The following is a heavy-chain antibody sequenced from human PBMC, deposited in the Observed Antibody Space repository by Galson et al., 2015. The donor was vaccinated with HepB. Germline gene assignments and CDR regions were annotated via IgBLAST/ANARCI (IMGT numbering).Heavy chain of an antibody. J-gene: IGHJ4*02. V-gene: IGHV6-1*01. D-gene: IGHD3-16*01. CDR1: GDSVSSHSAA. Sequence: CAISGDSVSSHSAAWNWIRQSPSRGLEWLGRTYYRSKWYNDYAVSVKSRITINPDTSKNQFSLQLNSVTPEDTAMYYCARVVGDMPDSWGQGTLVTVSS. CDR2: TYYRSKWYN. CDR3: ARVVGDMPDS.